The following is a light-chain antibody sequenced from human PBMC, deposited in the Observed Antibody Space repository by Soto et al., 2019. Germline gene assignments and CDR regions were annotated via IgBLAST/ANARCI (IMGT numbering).Light chain of an antibody. CDR1: QSISPW. Sequence: DIQMTQSPSTLSAYVGDRVTITCRASQSISPWLAWYQQKPGKAPKLLIYEASSLEKGVPARFGGSGSGTEFTLTISSLQPDDFATYYCQQYNVYSWTFGQGTKV. V-gene: IGKV1-5*03. J-gene: IGKJ1*01. CDR3: QQYNVYSWT. CDR2: EAS.